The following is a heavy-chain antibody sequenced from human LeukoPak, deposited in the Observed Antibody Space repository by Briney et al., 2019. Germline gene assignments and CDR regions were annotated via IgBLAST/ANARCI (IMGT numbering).Heavy chain of an antibody. CDR1: GFTFSSYA. Sequence: GGSLRLSCAASGFTFSSYAMNWVRQAPGKGLEWVSVISGSGGSTDYADSVKGRFTISRDNSKNTLYLQMNSLRAEDTAVYYCAKEPRKSLITGDYFDYWGQGTLVTVSS. CDR2: ISGSGGST. V-gene: IGHV3-23*01. D-gene: IGHD1-26*01. CDR3: AKEPRKSLITGDYFDY. J-gene: IGHJ4*02.